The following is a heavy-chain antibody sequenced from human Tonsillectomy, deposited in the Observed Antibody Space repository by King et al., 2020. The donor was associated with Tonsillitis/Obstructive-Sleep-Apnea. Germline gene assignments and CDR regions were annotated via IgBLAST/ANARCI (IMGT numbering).Heavy chain of an antibody. CDR3: ASTPYGSGTYYYFDY. V-gene: IGHV3-23*04. CDR1: GFTFTSHA. CDR2: ISGSGDST. Sequence: VQLVESGGGLVQPGGSLRLSCAASGFTFTSHAMSWVRQAPGKGLEWVSTISGSGDSTYYTDSVKGRFTISRDNSKSTLYLQMNSLRAEDTAVYYCASTPYGSGTYYYFDYWGQGTLVTVSS. J-gene: IGHJ4*02. D-gene: IGHD3-10*01.